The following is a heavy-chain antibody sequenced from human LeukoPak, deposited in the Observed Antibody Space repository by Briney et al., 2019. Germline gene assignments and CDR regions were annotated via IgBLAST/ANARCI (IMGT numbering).Heavy chain of an antibody. CDR1: GFIFSTYG. CDR3: SRSLDY. J-gene: IGHJ4*02. V-gene: IGHV3-7*01. CDR2: IKQDGSEE. Sequence: GGSLRLSCAASGFIFSTYGMHWVRQAPGKGMEWVANIKQDGSEEYYADSVKGRFTISRDNAKNSLYLQVNSLRAEDTAVYYCSRSLDYWGQGALVTVSS.